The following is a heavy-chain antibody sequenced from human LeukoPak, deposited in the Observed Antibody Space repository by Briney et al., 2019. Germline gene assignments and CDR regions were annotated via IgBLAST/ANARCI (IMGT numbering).Heavy chain of an antibody. CDR2: IGVDGGGT. CDR1: GFTFSSYA. J-gene: IGHJ4*02. V-gene: IGHV3-23*01. CDR3: AKNLGATPRTVFDY. Sequence: PGWSLRLSCAASGFTFSSYAMSWVRQAPGKGLEWVSAIGVDGGGTYYADSVKGRFTISRDNSMNTLYLQMNSLRAEDTAVYYCAKNLGATPRTVFDYWGQGTLVTVSS. D-gene: IGHD2-15*01.